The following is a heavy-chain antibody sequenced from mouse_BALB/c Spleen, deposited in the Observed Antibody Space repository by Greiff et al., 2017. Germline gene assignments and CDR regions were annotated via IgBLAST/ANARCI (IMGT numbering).Heavy chain of an antibody. D-gene: IGHD2-4*01. Sequence: DVMLVESGGGLVKPGGSLKLSCAASGFTFSSYAMSWVRQTPEKRLEWVASISSGGSTYYPDSVKGRFTISRDNARNILYLQMSSLRSEDTAMYYCARHYDYDYWGQGTTLTVSS. V-gene: IGHV5-6-5*01. CDR2: ISSGGST. J-gene: IGHJ2*01. CDR1: GFTFSSYA. CDR3: ARHYDYDY.